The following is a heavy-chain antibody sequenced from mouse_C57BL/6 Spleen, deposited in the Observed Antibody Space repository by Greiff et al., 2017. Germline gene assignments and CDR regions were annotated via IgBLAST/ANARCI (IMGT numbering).Heavy chain of an antibody. CDR2: INPSDSDT. Sequence: QVQLQQPGAELVKPGASVKVSCKASGYTFTSYWMHWVKQRPGQGLEWIGRINPSDSDTNYNQKFKDKATLTVDKSSSTAYMQLSSLTSEDSAVYYCAKGYYSNLYAMDYWGQGTSVTVSS. J-gene: IGHJ4*01. V-gene: IGHV1-74*01. CDR1: GYTFTSYW. D-gene: IGHD2-5*01. CDR3: AKGYYSNLYAMDY.